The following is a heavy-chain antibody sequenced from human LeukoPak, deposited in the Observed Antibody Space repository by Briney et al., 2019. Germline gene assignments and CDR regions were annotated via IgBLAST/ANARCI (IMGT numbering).Heavy chain of an antibody. Sequence: PGGSLRLSCTGSGFSVSHNYMSWVRQAPGKGLEWVSILYGAGGTYYADSVKGRFTISRDNAKNSLYLQMNSLRAEATAVYYCARERRGGDAFDVWGQGTMVTVSS. CDR1: GFSVSHNY. D-gene: IGHD3-10*01. V-gene: IGHV3-66*01. J-gene: IGHJ3*01. CDR3: ARERRGGDAFDV. CDR2: LYGAGGT.